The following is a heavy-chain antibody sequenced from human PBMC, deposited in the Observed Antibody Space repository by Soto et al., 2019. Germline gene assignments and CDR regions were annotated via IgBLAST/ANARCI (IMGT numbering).Heavy chain of an antibody. CDR1: GFAVISKY. CDR3: VQTTGWPGFDF. Sequence: GGSLRLSCAASGFAVISKYMTWVRQAPGKGLEWVSVIYGGGTTYYADSVKGRFTISRDTSKNTLYLQMNSLRAEDTAVYYCVQTTGWPGFDFWGQGTLVTAPQ. J-gene: IGHJ4*02. CDR2: IYGGGTT. V-gene: IGHV3-53*01. D-gene: IGHD6-19*01.